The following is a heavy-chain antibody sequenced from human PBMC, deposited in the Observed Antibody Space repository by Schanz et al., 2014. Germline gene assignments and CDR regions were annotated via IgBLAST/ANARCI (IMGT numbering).Heavy chain of an antibody. Sequence: QVQLVESGGGVVQPGRSLRLSCAASGFTFSSYGMHWVRQAPGKGLEWVANIGYDGSEKYYVDSVKGRFTISRDNSKDTLYLQMSGLTPEDTAVYYCARGGYSSGWYDRDIAHFDYWGQGTLVTVSS. CDR3: ARGGYSSGWYDRDIAHFDY. V-gene: IGHV3-33*01. CDR2: IGYDGSEK. CDR1: GFTFSSYG. D-gene: IGHD6-19*01. J-gene: IGHJ4*02.